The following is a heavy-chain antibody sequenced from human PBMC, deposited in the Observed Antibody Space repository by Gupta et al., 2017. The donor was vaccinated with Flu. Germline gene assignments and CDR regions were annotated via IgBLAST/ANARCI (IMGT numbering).Heavy chain of an antibody. Sequence: EVQLLESGGGLVQPGGSLRLSCAASGFPFSSYAMSWVCQAPGKGLEWVSAISGSGGSTYYADSVKGRFTISRDNSKNTLYLQMNSLRAEDTAVYYCANQDYGDYVRYFDYWGQGTLVTVSS. V-gene: IGHV3-23*01. J-gene: IGHJ4*02. CDR3: ANQDYGDYVRYFDY. D-gene: IGHD4-17*01. CDR1: GFPFSSYA. CDR2: ISGSGGST.